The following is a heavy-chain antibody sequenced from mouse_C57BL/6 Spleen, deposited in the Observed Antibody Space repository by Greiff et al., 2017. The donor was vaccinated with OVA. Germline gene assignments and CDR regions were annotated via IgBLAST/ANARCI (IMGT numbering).Heavy chain of an antibody. CDR2: IDPSDSYT. Sequence: QVQLQQPGAELVMPGASVKLSCKASGYTFTSYWMPWVKQRPGQGLEWIGEIDPSDSYTNYNQKFKGKSTLTVDKSSSTAYMQLSSLTSEDSAVYYCASSFSLYIDYWGQGTTLTVSS. J-gene: IGHJ2*01. CDR3: ASSFSLYIDY. CDR1: GYTFTSYW. V-gene: IGHV1-69*01.